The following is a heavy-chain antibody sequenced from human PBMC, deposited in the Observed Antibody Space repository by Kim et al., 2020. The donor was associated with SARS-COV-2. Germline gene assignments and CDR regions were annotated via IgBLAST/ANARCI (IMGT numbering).Heavy chain of an antibody. V-gene: IGHV1-58*01. CDR2: IVVGSGNT. CDR1: GFTFTSSA. J-gene: IGHJ6*02. CDR3: AAGIVVVAAATNYGMDV. D-gene: IGHD2-15*01. Sequence: SVKVSCKASGFTFTSSAVQWVRQARGQRLEWIGWIVVGSGNTNYAQKFQERVTITRDMSTSTAYMELSSLRSEDTAVYYCAAGIVVVAAATNYGMDVWGQGTTVTVSS.